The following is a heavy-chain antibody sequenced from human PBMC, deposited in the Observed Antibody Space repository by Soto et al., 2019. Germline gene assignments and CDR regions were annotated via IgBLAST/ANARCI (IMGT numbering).Heavy chain of an antibody. CDR1: GFTFSSYG. J-gene: IGHJ5*02. CDR3: AKAGSHFTMVRGHLQGGFDP. D-gene: IGHD3-10*01. Sequence: PGGSLRLSCAASGFTFSSYGMRWVRQAPGKGLEWVAVISYDGSNKYYADSVKGRFTISRDNSKNTLYLQMNSLRAEDTAVYYCAKAGSHFTMVRGHLQGGFDPWGQGTLVTVSS. CDR2: ISYDGSNK. V-gene: IGHV3-30*18.